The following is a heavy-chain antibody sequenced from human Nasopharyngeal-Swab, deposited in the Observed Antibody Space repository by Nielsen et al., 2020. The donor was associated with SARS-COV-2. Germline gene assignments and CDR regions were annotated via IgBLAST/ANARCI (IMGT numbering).Heavy chain of an antibody. J-gene: IGHJ6*03. CDR3: ARLVAAPYYYYMDV. Sequence: SETLSLTCTVSGGSISSYYWSWIRQPPGKGLEWIGYIYYSGSINYNPSLKSRVTISVDTSKNQFSLKLSSVTAADTAVYYCARLVAAPYYYYMDVWGKGTTVTVSS. D-gene: IGHD6-13*01. V-gene: IGHV4-59*08. CDR2: IYYSGSI. CDR1: GGSISSYY.